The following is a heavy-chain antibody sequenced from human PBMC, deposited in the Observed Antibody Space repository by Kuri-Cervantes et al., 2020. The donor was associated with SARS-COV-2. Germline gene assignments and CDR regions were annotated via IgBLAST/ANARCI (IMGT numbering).Heavy chain of an antibody. Sequence: SVKVSCKASGFTFTSSAMQWVRQARGQRLEWIGWIVVGSGNTNYAQKFQERVTITRDMSTSTAYMELSSLRSEDTAVYYCARGGYYGSGWRMNYYYFGMDVWGQGTTVTVSS. CDR1: GFTFTSSA. D-gene: IGHD3-10*01. CDR2: IVVGSGNT. CDR3: ARGGYYGSGWRMNYYYFGMDV. J-gene: IGHJ6*02. V-gene: IGHV1-58*02.